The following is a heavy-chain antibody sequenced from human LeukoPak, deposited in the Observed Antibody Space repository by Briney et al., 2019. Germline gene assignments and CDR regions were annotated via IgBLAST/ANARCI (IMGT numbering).Heavy chain of an antibody. V-gene: IGHV3-9*01. CDR3: ARWGNAFDI. J-gene: IGHJ3*02. D-gene: IGHD3-16*01. CDR2: ISWNSGSI. CDR1: GFNFDDYA. Sequence: GGSLRLSCAASGFNFDDYAMHWVRQAPGKGLEWVSGISWNSGSIGYADSVKGRLTISRDNAKNSLYLQMNSLRAEDTAVYYCARWGNAFDIWGQGTMVTVSS.